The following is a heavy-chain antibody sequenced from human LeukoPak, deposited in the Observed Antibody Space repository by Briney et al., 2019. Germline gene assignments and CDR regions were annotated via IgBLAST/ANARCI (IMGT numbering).Heavy chain of an antibody. CDR3: ARQLGRGAWCFDL. J-gene: IGHJ2*01. D-gene: IGHD7-27*01. CDR2: IYYSGGT. Sequence: PSETLSLTCTVSGGSISSTDHYWGWIRQPPGKGLEWIGSIYYSGGTYYSPSLKSRVTISVDTSKNQFSLKLSSVTAADTAVYYCARQLGRGAWCFDLWGRGALVTVSS. CDR1: GGSISSTDHY. V-gene: IGHV4-39*01.